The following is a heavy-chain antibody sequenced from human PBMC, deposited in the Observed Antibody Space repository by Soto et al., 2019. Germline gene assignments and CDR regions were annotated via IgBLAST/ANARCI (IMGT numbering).Heavy chain of an antibody. V-gene: IGHV3-15*01. CDR3: TTARGTYGAEYFQH. J-gene: IGHJ1*01. D-gene: IGHD4-17*01. CDR2: IKSKTDGGTT. Sequence: PGGSLRLSCAASGVTFTNAWMSWVRQAPGKGLEWVGRIKSKTDGGTTDYAAPVKGRFTISRDGSKNTLYLQMNSLKTEDTAVYYCTTARGTYGAEYFQHWGQGTLVTVS. CDR1: GVTFTNAW.